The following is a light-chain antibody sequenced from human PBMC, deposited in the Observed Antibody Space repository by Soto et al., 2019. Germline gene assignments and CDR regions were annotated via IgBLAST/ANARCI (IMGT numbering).Light chain of an antibody. CDR1: SSDVGGYTY. V-gene: IGLV2-14*01. J-gene: IGLJ2*01. CDR3: TSYTSSATLL. CDR2: EVT. Sequence: QSALTQPASVSGSPGQSITISCTGFSSDVGGYTYVSWYQQHPGKVPKLIIYEVTNRPSGVSHRFSGSKSGKTASLTISGLQAEDEADYYCTSYTSSATLLFGGGTQLTVL.